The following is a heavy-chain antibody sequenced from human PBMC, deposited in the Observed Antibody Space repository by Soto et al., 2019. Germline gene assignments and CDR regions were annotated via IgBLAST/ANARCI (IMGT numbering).Heavy chain of an antibody. CDR2: IYPDDSRT. CDR1: GYRFSDYW. D-gene: IGHD3-16*01. CDR3: ACFWGAALSYNCFDF. V-gene: IGHV5-51*01. Sequence: GESLKISCKGSGYRFSDYWIGWVRQMPEKGLEWMGIIYPDDSRTKYSPSFQGQVTMSADKSISTAFLQWRSLEASDTAIYYCACFWGAALSYNCFDFWCQGTXVTGSS. J-gene: IGHJ5*01.